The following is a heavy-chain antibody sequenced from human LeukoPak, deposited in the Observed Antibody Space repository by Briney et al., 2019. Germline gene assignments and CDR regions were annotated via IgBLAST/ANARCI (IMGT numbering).Heavy chain of an antibody. D-gene: IGHD3-10*01. J-gene: IGHJ4*02. CDR1: GGSFSGYY. CDR2: INHSGST. Sequence: KTSETLSLTCAVYGGSFSGYYWSWIRQPPGKGLEWIGEINHSGSTNYNPSLKSRVTISVDTSKDQFSLKLSSVTAADTAVYYCARGGVWFGGLSWLPPTTYYFDYWGQGTLVTVSS. V-gene: IGHV4-34*01. CDR3: ARGGVWFGGLSWLPPTTYYFDY.